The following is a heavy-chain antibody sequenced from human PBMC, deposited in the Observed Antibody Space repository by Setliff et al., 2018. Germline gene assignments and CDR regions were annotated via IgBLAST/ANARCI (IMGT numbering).Heavy chain of an antibody. D-gene: IGHD3-22*01. CDR1: GGSISSYY. CDR3: ARGGGYYFGYYYYGKDV. V-gene: IGHV4-59*01. CDR2: IYYSGST. Sequence: LSLTCTVSGGSISSYYWSWIRQPPGKGLEWIGYIYYSGSTNYNPSLKSRVTISVDTSKNQFSLKLSSVTAADTAVYYCARGGGYYFGYYYYGKDVWGQGTTVTVSS. J-gene: IGHJ6*02.